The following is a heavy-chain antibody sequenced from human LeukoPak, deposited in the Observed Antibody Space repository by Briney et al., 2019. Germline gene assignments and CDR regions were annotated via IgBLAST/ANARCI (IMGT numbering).Heavy chain of an antibody. J-gene: IGHJ4*02. V-gene: IGHV1-18*01. Sequence: ASVKVSCKASTYTFTSYGISWVRQAPGQGLEWMGWISAYNGNTNYAQKLQGRVTMTTDTSTSTAYMELRSLRSDDTAVYYCARVPGSPYYYDSSAYLDYWGQGTLVTVSS. D-gene: IGHD3-22*01. CDR2: ISAYNGNT. CDR1: TYTFTSYG. CDR3: ARVPGSPYYYDSSAYLDY.